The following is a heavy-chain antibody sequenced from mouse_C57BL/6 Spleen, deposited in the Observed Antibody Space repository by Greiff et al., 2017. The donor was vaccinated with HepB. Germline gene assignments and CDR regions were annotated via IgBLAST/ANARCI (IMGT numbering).Heavy chain of an antibody. CDR1: GYTFTSYW. CDR3: ARWITTVVATRYYFDY. D-gene: IGHD1-1*01. J-gene: IGHJ2*01. V-gene: IGHV1-64*01. CDR2: IHPNSGST. Sequence: VQLQQSGAELVKPGASVKLSCTASGYTFTSYWLHWVKQRPGQGLEWIGMIHPNSGSTNYNEKFKSKATLTVDKSSSTAYMQLSSLTSEDSAVYYCARWITTVVATRYYFDYWGQGTTLTVSS.